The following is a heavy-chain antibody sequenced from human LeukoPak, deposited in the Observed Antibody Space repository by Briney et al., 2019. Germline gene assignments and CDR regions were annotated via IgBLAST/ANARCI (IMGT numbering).Heavy chain of an antibody. J-gene: IGHJ4*02. D-gene: IGHD3-9*01. V-gene: IGHV3-53*01. Sequence: GGSLRPSCAASGFTFSSNYMSWVRQAPGKGLEWVSVIYSGGSTYYADSVKGRFSISRDNSKNTLYLQMNSLRAEDTAVYYCARGRYSPTIFDYWGQGTLVTVSS. CDR1: GFTFSSNY. CDR3: ARGRYSPTIFDY. CDR2: IYSGGST.